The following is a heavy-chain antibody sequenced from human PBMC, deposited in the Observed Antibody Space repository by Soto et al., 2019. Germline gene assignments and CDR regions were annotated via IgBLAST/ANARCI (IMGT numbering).Heavy chain of an antibody. CDR2: ISGSGGST. Sequence: GGSLRLSCAASGFTFSSYAMSWVRQAPGKGLEWVSAISGSGGSTYYADSVKGRFTISRDNSKNTLYLQMNSLRAEDTAVYYCAKTRITIFGVVSFHFDYWGQGTLVTVSS. V-gene: IGHV3-23*01. J-gene: IGHJ4*02. CDR1: GFTFSSYA. D-gene: IGHD3-3*01. CDR3: AKTRITIFGVVSFHFDY.